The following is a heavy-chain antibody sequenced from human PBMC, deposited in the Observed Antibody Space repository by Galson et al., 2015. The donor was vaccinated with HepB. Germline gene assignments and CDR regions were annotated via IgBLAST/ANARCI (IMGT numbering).Heavy chain of an antibody. D-gene: IGHD4-17*01. Sequence: APGKGLEWVAVISYDGKSEHYADFVKGRFTISRDNSKSKLFLQLNSLRPEDTAVYFCAKDRYMGDNDYGDYYLDHWGQGSLVTVSS. CDR2: ISYDGKSE. J-gene: IGHJ4*02. CDR3: AKDRYMGDNDYGDYYLDH. V-gene: IGHV3-30*18.